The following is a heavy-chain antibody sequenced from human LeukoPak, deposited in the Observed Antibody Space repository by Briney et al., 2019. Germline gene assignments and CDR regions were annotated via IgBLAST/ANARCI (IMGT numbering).Heavy chain of an antibody. J-gene: IGHJ4*02. Sequence: ASVTVSCKASGYTFTGYYMHWVRQAPGQGLEWMGWINPNSGGTNYAQKFQGRVTMTRDTSISTAYMELSRLRSDDTAVYYCARDIAAAGTMLYYWGQGTLVTVSS. CDR3: ARDIAAAGTMLYY. CDR2: INPNSGGT. CDR1: GYTFTGYY. D-gene: IGHD6-13*01. V-gene: IGHV1-2*02.